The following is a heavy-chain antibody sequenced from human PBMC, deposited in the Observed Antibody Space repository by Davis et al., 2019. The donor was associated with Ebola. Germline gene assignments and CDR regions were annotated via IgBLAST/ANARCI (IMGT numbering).Heavy chain of an antibody. Sequence: GESLKISCATSALTFSNFGMSWVRQAPGKGLAWVATIKKDGVQKFYVDSVKGRFIISRDNARNSLYLQMNSLKNEDTAVYYGARLVSGYWGQGTLVSVSS. CDR2: IKKDGVQK. J-gene: IGHJ4*02. D-gene: IGHD6-25*01. V-gene: IGHV3-7*03. CDR3: ARLVSGY. CDR1: ALTFSNFG.